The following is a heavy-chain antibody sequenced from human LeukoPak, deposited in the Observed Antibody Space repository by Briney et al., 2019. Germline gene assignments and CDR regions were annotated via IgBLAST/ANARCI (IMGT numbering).Heavy chain of an antibody. D-gene: IGHD5-12*01. CDR3: ARARRMVATGDY. CDR1: GYTFTGYY. Sequence: ASVKVSCKASGYTFTGYYMHWVRQAPGQGLEWMGWINPNSVGTNYAQKFQGRVTMTRDTSISTAYMELSRLRSDDTAVYYCARARRMVATGDYWGQGTLVTVSS. V-gene: IGHV1-2*02. CDR2: INPNSVGT. J-gene: IGHJ4*02.